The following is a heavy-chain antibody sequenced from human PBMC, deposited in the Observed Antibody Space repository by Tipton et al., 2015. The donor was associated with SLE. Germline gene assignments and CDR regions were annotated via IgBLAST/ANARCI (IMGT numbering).Heavy chain of an antibody. CDR2: IYYSGST. J-gene: IGHJ4*02. D-gene: IGHD6-19*01. Sequence: TLSLTCTVSGGSISSYYWSWTRQPPGKGLEWIGYIYYSGSTNYNPSLKSRVTISVDTSKNQFSLKLSSVTAADTAVYYCARLLGPPGYSSALFDYWGQGTLVTVSS. CDR1: GGSISSYY. V-gene: IGHV4-59*01. CDR3: ARLLGPPGYSSALFDY.